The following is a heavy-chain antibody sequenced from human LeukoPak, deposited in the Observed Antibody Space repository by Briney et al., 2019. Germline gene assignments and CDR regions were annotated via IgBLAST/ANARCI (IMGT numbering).Heavy chain of an antibody. CDR3: ARDMTGDSSGYWPIDFDY. V-gene: IGHV4-39*07. D-gene: IGHD3-22*01. CDR1: GGSISSTTYY. Sequence: PSETLSLTCTVSGGSISSTTYYWAWIRQPPGKGLEWIGSIYKTGSTYYNPSLKSRVTISVDTSKNQFSLKLSSVTAADTAVYYCARDMTGDSSGYWPIDFDYWGQGTLVTISS. J-gene: IGHJ4*02. CDR2: IYKTGST.